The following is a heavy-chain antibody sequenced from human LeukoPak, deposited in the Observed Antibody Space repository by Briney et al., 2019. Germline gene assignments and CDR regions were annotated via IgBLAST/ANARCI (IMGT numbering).Heavy chain of an antibody. CDR1: GFTFSNYA. D-gene: IGHD6-19*01. Sequence: PPGGSLRLSCAASGFTFSNYAMSWVRQAPGKGLEWVSYISSSSSTIYYADSVKGRFTISRDNAKNSLYLQMNSLRAEDTAVYYCARDGGSGWSYFDYWGQGTLVTVSS. V-gene: IGHV3-48*01. J-gene: IGHJ4*02. CDR3: ARDGGSGWSYFDY. CDR2: ISSSSSTI.